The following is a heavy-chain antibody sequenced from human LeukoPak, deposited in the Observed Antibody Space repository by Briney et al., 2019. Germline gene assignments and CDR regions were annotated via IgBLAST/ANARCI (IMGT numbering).Heavy chain of an antibody. CDR2: INPNSGGT. CDR1: GYTFTGYY. D-gene: IGHD3-10*01. J-gene: IGHJ4*02. CDR3: ARVVSQPYYYCSGVSY. V-gene: IGHV1-2*02. Sequence: ASVKVSCKASGYTFTGYYMHWVRQAPGQGLEWMGWINPNSGGTNYAQKFQGRVNMTRDTSIRTAYMELSRLRSDDTAVYYCARVVSQPYYYCSGVSYWGQGTLVTVSS.